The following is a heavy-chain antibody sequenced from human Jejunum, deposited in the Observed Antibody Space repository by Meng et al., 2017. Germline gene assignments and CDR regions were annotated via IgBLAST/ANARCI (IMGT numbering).Heavy chain of an antibody. V-gene: IGHV4-4*07. CDR2: FYGSGST. CDR1: AYSSSSDS. J-gene: IGHJ4*02. D-gene: IGHD5-18*01. CDR3: ARLTPGYTYLFDY. Sequence: LKESGQGLIKPSEALSLTYTVSAYSSSSDSWSWIRQPAGKGLEWIGRFYGSGSTNYNPSLESRVSMSRDTSKNQLSLNLRSVTAADTAVYYCARLTPGYTYLFDYWGQGTLVTVSS.